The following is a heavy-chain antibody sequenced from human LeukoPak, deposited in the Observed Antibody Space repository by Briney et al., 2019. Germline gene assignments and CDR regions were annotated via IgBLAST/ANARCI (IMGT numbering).Heavy chain of an antibody. CDR2: ISWNSGSI. J-gene: IGHJ4*02. CDR1: GFTFDDYA. Sequence: GGSLRLSCAASGFTFDDYAMHWVRQPPGKGLEWVSGISWNSGSIGYADSVKGRFTISRDNAKDSLYLQMNSLRAEDTALYYCAKDTGYYYDSSNYWVWGQGTLVTVSS. V-gene: IGHV3-9*01. CDR3: AKDTGYYYDSSNYWV. D-gene: IGHD3-22*01.